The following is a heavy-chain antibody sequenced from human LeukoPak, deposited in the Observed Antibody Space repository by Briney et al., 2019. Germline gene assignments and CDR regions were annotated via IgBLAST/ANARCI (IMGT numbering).Heavy chain of an antibody. Sequence: GGSLRLSCAASGFTFSSYSMNWVRQAPGKGLEWVAVISYDGSNKYYADSVKGRFTISRDNSKNTLYLQMNSLRAEDMAVYYCARDLLAAAPWYWGQGTLVTVSS. CDR1: GFTFSSYS. D-gene: IGHD6-13*01. V-gene: IGHV3-30*03. J-gene: IGHJ4*02. CDR2: ISYDGSNK. CDR3: ARDLLAAAPWY.